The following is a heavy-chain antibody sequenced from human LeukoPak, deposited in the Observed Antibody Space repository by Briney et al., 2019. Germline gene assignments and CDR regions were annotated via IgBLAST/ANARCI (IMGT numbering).Heavy chain of an antibody. Sequence: GGSLRLSCAASGFTFSSYSMNRVRQAPGKGLEWVSSISSSSSYIYYADSVKGRFTISRDNAKNSLYLQMNSLKNEDTAVYYCVTEVSGSFPTWGQGTLVTVSS. CDR2: ISSSSSYI. V-gene: IGHV3-21*03. J-gene: IGHJ4*02. D-gene: IGHD1-26*01. CDR3: VTEVSGSFPT. CDR1: GFTFSSYS.